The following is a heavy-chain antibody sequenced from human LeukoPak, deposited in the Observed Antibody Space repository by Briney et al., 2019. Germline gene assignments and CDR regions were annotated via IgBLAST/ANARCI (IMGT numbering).Heavy chain of an antibody. J-gene: IGHJ1*01. CDR2: IYRTGST. Sequence: SETLSLTCAVSGYSINTAYFWGWIRQPPGKGLEWIGCIYRTGSTYYNPSLESRVTISVDTSRNQFSLKLRSVTAADTAVYYCAREGKGSGWSNNIQNWGQGTLVTVSS. V-gene: IGHV4-38-2*02. D-gene: IGHD6-19*01. CDR1: GYSINTAYF. CDR3: AREGKGSGWSNNIQN.